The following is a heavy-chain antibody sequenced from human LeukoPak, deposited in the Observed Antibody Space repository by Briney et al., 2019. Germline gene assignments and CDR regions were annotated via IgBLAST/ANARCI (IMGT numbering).Heavy chain of an antibody. CDR1: GFTFSDYY. J-gene: IGHJ6*02. CDR3: AKVQYYDFWSGYSYYYGMDV. Sequence: GGSLRLSCAASGFTFSDYYMSWIRQAPGKGLEWVSAISGSGGSTYYADSVKGRFTISRDNSKNTLYLQMNSLRAEDTAVYYCAKVQYYDFWSGYSYYYGMDVWGQGTTVTVSS. D-gene: IGHD3-3*01. CDR2: ISGSGGST. V-gene: IGHV3-23*01.